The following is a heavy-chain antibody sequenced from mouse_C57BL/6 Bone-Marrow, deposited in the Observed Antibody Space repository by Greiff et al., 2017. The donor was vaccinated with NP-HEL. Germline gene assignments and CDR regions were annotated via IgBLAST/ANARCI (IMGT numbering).Heavy chain of an antibody. CDR2: LYPRDGST. V-gene: IGHV1-85*01. CDR3: GYYGYDVWYFDV. D-gene: IGHD2-2*01. J-gene: IGHJ1*03. Sequence: QVQLQQSGPELVKPGASVKLSCKASGYTFTSYDINWVKQRPGQGLEWIGWLYPRDGSTKYNEKFKGKATLTVDTSSSTAYMELHSLTSEDSAVYFCGYYGYDVWYFDVWGTGTTVTVSS. CDR1: GYTFTSYD.